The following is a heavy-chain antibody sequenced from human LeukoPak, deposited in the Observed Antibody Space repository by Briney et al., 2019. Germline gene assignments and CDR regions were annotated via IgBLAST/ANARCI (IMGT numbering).Heavy chain of an antibody. Sequence: GGSLRLSCAASGFTFSSYWMHWVRQAPGKGLVWVSRLNTDGSTTRYADSVKGRFTISRDNAKNSLYLQMNSLRAEDTAVYYCARVGYSSGWYNYYYMDVWGKGTTVTISS. CDR2: LNTDGSTT. J-gene: IGHJ6*03. D-gene: IGHD6-19*01. CDR1: GFTFSSYW. CDR3: ARVGYSSGWYNYYYMDV. V-gene: IGHV3-74*01.